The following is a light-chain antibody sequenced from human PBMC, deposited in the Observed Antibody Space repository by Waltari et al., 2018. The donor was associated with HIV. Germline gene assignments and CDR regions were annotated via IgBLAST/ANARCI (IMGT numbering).Light chain of an antibody. CDR1: NTDIGLYNL. Sequence: QSALTQPASVSGSPGQSITISCTGANTDIGLYNLVSWYQQHPGKAPKVVIYEVSNRPAGVSNRFSGSKSGNTASLTISGLQAEDEADYYCSSYASTSTRVFGGGTKLTVL. V-gene: IGLV2-14*01. CDR3: SSYASTSTRV. J-gene: IGLJ3*02. CDR2: EVS.